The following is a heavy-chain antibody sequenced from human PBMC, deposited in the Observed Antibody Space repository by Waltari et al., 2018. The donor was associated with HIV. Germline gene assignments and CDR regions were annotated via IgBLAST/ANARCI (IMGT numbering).Heavy chain of an antibody. Sequence: QVQLVESGGGLVKPGGSLRLSCPASGFSFRHYSMTWIRQVPGQGLEWLSYMNPTGTSIYYADAVKGRFTISRDNTKNSLYLQINSLRREDTAFYYCARESHPRLAYWYFDLWGRGTLVTVSS. CDR1: GFSFRHYS. V-gene: IGHV3-11*04. CDR3: ARESHPRLAYWYFDL. CDR2: MNPTGTSI. J-gene: IGHJ2*01. D-gene: IGHD1-1*01.